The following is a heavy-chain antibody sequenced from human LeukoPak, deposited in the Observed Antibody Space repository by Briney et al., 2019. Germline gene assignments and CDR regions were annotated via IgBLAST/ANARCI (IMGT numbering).Heavy chain of an antibody. CDR3: STTLQAAPGMDV. CDR2: IRSETHGGTT. CDR1: GFTFRNAW. D-gene: IGHD6-13*01. Sequence: PGGSLRLSCAASGFTFRNAWMSWVRQAPGKGLXXXXXIRSETHGGTTDYASFVKGRFVISRDDSKNPLYLQMSSLKTEDTAVYYCSTTLQAAPGMDVWGKGTTVTVSS. J-gene: IGHJ6*04. V-gene: IGHV3-15*01.